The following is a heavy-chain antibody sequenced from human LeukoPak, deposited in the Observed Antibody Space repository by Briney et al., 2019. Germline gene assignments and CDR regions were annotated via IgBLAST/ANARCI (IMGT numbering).Heavy chain of an antibody. D-gene: IGHD6-25*01. CDR3: ARGSAASDAFDI. J-gene: IGHJ3*02. Sequence: ASVKVSCKASGYTFSSHYVHRVRQAPGQGLEWLGIINPSGGSTNYAQKFRGTATMTRDMSTSTVYMELSSLRSEDTALYYCARGSAASDAFDIWGQGTMVTVSS. V-gene: IGHV1-46*01. CDR1: GYTFSSHY. CDR2: INPSGGST.